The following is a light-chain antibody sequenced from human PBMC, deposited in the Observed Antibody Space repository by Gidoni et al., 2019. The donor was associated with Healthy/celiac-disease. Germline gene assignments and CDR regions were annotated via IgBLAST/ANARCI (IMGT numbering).Light chain of an antibody. Sequence: EIVLTQSPGTLSLSPGERATLSCRASQSVSSSYLAWYQQKPGQAPRLLIYGASSRATGIPDRFSGSGSGTDFTLTISRLDPEDFAVYYCQQYGSRRYTFXQXTKLEIK. CDR1: QSVSSSY. CDR3: QQYGSRRYT. V-gene: IGKV3-20*01. J-gene: IGKJ2*01. CDR2: GAS.